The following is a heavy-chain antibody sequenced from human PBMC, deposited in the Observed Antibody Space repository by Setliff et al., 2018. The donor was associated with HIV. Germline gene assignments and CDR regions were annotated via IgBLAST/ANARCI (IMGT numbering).Heavy chain of an antibody. CDR3: ARGRNYDSSGYGDYYYYMDV. CDR1: GYTFTSYY. J-gene: IGHJ6*03. V-gene: IGHV1-46*01. D-gene: IGHD3-22*01. CDR2: INPSGGST. Sequence: ASVKVCCKASGYTFTSYYMHWVRQAPGQGLEWMGIINPSGGSTSYAQKFQGRVTMTRDTSTSTVYMELSSLRSEDTAVYYCARGRNYDSSGYGDYYYYMDVWGKGTTVTVSS.